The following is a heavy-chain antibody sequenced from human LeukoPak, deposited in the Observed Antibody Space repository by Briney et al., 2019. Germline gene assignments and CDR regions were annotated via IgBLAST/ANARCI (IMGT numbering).Heavy chain of an antibody. CDR1: GFTFSSYA. CDR2: ISGSGGST. CDR3: ANQLPMWSSSWGWFDP. D-gene: IGHD6-13*01. V-gene: IGHV3-23*01. Sequence: GGSLRLSCAASGFTFSSYAMSWVRQAPGKGLEWVSAISGSGGSTYYADSVKGRFTISRDNSKNTLYLQMNSLRAEDTAVYYCANQLPMWSSSWGWFDPWGQGTLVTVSS. J-gene: IGHJ5*02.